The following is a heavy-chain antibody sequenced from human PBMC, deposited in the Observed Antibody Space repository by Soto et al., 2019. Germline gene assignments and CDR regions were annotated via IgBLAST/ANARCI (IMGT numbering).Heavy chain of an antibody. CDR3: ARGPGGPDGPGDY. D-gene: IGHD2-15*01. CDR2: INAGNGNT. J-gene: IGHJ4*02. CDR1: GYTFFTYA. Sequence: QVQLVQSGAEVKKPGASVKVSCKASGYTFFTYAMHWVRQAPGQRLEWMGWINAGNGNTKYSQKFQGRVTITRDTSASTAYIQQSSLRSEDTAVYYCARGPGGPDGPGDYWGQGTLVTVSS. V-gene: IGHV1-3*01.